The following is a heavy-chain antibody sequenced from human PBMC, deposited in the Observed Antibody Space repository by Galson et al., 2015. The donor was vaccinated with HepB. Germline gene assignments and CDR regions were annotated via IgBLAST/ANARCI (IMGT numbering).Heavy chain of an antibody. J-gene: IGHJ4*02. Sequence: LRLSCAASGFTFSSYAMSWVRQAPGKGLEWVSAISGSGGSTYYADSVKGRFTISRDNSKNTLYLQMNSLRAEDTAVYYCAIVHSSSWYPRGDVYNYWGQGTLVTVSS. D-gene: IGHD6-13*01. V-gene: IGHV3-23*01. CDR3: AIVHSSSWYPRGDVYNY. CDR1: GFTFSSYA. CDR2: ISGSGGST.